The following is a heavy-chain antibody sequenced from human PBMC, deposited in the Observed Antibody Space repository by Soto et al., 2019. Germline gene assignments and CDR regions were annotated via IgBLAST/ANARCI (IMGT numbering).Heavy chain of an antibody. J-gene: IGHJ4*02. V-gene: IGHV1-69*02. CDR1: GDTFTFYS. D-gene: IGHD3-10*01. Sequence: QVQLVQSGAEVKKPGSSVRVSCKASGDTFTFYSINWVRQAPGLGLEWMGRINPILSMSNYAQRFQGRVTMAADKSTSTAYTERSSMRSEDTAMYYCASSYGSGYRAFDYWGQGALVTVSS. CDR3: ASSYGSGYRAFDY. CDR2: INPILSMS.